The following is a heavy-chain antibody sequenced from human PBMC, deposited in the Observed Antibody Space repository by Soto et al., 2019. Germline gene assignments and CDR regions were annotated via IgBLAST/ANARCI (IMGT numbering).Heavy chain of an antibody. V-gene: IGHV1-69*05. D-gene: IGHD5-18*01. CDR1: GGTFSTYA. Sequence: QVQLVQSGAEVKKPESSVKVSCKAPGGTFSTYAISWVRQAPGQGLEWMGGIIPMFGTANYAQRFQGRVTXTXDESTYTGYLELGSLRSEGTAVYFCASGIQLWLRRINDGYSGWGQGTLVTVSS. J-gene: IGHJ4*02. CDR3: ASGIQLWLRRINDGYSG. CDR2: IIPMFGTA.